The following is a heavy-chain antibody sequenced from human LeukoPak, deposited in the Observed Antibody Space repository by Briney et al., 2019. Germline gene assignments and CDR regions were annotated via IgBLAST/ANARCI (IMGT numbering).Heavy chain of an antibody. V-gene: IGHV4-34*01. CDR3: ARTITLDY. J-gene: IGHJ4*02. CDR1: GGSFSGYY. Sequence: SETLSLTCAVYGGSFSGYYWSWIRQPPGKGLEWIGEINHSGSTNYNPSLKSRVTISVDTSKNQFSLKLSSVTAADTAVYYCARTITLDYWGQGTLVTVSS. D-gene: IGHD3-10*01. CDR2: INHSGST.